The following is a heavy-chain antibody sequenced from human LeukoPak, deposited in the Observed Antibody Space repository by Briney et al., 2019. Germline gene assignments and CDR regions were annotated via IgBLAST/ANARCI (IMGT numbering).Heavy chain of an antibody. V-gene: IGHV4-39*07. Sequence: SETLSLTCTVSGGSISSSSYYWGWIRQPLGKGLEWIGSIYYSGSTYYNPSLKSRVTISVDTSKNQFSLKLSSVTAADTAVYYCARGEFDGGVYFDYWGQGTLVTVSS. CDR2: IYYSGST. CDR3: ARGEFDGGVYFDY. CDR1: GGSISSSSYY. D-gene: IGHD3-16*01. J-gene: IGHJ4*02.